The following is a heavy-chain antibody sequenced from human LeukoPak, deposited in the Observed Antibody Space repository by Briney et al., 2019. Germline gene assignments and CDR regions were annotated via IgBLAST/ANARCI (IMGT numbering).Heavy chain of an antibody. J-gene: IGHJ3*02. V-gene: IGHV3-23*01. D-gene: IGHD5-18*01. Sequence: PGGTLRLSCAASGFTFSSYGMSWVRQAPGKGLEWVSAISTSGYGTYYADSVKGRFTISRDNAKKSLYLQMNSLRVEDTAVYYCARDGDEYSCGYGDAFDIWGQGTMVTVSS. CDR3: ARDGDEYSCGYGDAFDI. CDR1: GFTFSSYG. CDR2: ISTSGYGT.